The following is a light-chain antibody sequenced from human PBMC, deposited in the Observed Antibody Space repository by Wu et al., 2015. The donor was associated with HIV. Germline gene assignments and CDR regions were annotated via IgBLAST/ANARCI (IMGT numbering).Light chain of an antibody. J-gene: IGKJ5*01. CDR1: QSITSNY. Sequence: DILLTQSPGTLSLSPGERATLSCRASQSITSNYLAWYQQKPGQAPRLLVYATSNRATGIPDRISSSGSGTLFTLTISRLEPEDSAVYFCQQYVSSPTFGQGTRLE. V-gene: IGKV3-20*01. CDR2: ATS. CDR3: QQYVSSPT.